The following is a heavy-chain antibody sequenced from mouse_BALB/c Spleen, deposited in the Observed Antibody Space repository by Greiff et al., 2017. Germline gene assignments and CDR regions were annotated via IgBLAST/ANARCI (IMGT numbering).Heavy chain of an antibody. Sequence: VQLQQSGAELVKPGASVKLSCTASGFNIKDPYMHWVKQRPEQGLEWIGRIDPANGNTKYDPKFQGKATITADTSSNTAYLQLSSLTSEDTAVYYCARLGGNYWYADVWGAGTTVTVSS. CDR1: GFNIKDPY. D-gene: IGHD1-1*02. V-gene: IGHV14-3*02. CDR2: IDPANGNT. J-gene: IGHJ1*01. CDR3: ARLGGNYWYADV.